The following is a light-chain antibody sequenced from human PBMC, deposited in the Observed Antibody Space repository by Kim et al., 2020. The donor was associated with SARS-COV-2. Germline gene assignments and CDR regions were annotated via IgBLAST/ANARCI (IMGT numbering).Light chain of an antibody. CDR3: QQYNSYSGT. CDR1: QSISSC. V-gene: IGKV1-5*03. Sequence: ASVGDRVTITGRASQSISSCLAWYKQKPGKAPKILIYKASSVESGVPSRFSGSGSETEFTLTISGLQHYDFASYYHQQYNSYSGTFGRGTKVDIK. J-gene: IGKJ1*01. CDR2: KAS.